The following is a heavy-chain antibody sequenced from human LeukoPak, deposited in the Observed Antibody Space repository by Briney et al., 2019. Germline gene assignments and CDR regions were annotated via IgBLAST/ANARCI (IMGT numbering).Heavy chain of an antibody. CDR1: GFSFSGNC. CDR2: IKEDGNEI. J-gene: IGHJ4*02. V-gene: IGHV3-7*01. Sequence: GGSLRLSCTVSGFSFSGNCMSWVRQAPGKGLEWVAKIKEDGNEIYYVDSVKGRFTISRDNTNNALFLQMSSLRAEDTAVYYCATGGAVTGRFAYWGQGTLVTVSS. CDR3: ATGGAVTGRFAY. D-gene: IGHD6-19*01.